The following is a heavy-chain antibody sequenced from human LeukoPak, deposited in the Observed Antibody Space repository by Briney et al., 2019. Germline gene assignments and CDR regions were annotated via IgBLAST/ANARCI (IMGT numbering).Heavy chain of an antibody. D-gene: IGHD2-15*01. CDR1: GFTFSSYA. J-gene: IGHJ3*02. V-gene: IGHV3-21*05. CDR2: ISSSSSYI. Sequence: GGSLRLSCAASGFTFSSYAMSWVRQAPGKGLEWVSYISSSSSYIYYADSVKGRFTISRDNAKNSLYLQMNSLRAEDTAVYYCAREGIYCSGGSCTRAFDIWGQGTMVTVSS. CDR3: AREGIYCSGGSCTRAFDI.